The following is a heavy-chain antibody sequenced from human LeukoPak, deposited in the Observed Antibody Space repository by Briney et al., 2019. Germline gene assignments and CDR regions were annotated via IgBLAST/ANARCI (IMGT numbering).Heavy chain of an antibody. V-gene: IGHV3-23*01. CDR2: ISGSGGST. D-gene: IGHD5-24*01. Sequence: GGSLRLSCAASGFTFSSYAMSWVRQAPGKGLEWVSAISGSGGSTYYADSVKGRFTISRDNSKNTLYLQMNSLRAEDTAVYYCAKDLGRWLHPTGDYWGQGPLVTVSS. J-gene: IGHJ4*02. CDR1: GFTFSSYA. CDR3: AKDLGRWLHPTGDY.